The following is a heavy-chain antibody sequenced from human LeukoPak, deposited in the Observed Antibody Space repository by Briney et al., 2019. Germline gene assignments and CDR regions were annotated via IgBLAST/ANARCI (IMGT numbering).Heavy chain of an antibody. CDR1: GGSISSYY. V-gene: IGHV4-59*01. CDR3: ARDGIAAAAENYFDY. CDR2: IYYSGST. J-gene: IGHJ4*02. Sequence: SETLSLTCTVSGGSISSYYWSWIRQPPGKGLEWIGYIYYSGSTNYNPSLKSRVTISVDTSKNQFSLKLSSVTAADTAVYYCARDGIAAAAENYFDYWGQGTLVTVSS. D-gene: IGHD6-13*01.